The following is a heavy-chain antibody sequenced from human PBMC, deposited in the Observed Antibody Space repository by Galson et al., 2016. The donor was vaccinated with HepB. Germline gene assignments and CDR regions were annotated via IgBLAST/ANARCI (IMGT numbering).Heavy chain of an antibody. CDR1: GYRFNTYW. D-gene: IGHD2-21*02. Sequence: QSGAEVKKPGESLKISCQGSGYRFNTYWIAWVRQMPGKGLEWMGMIFPTSSGTRYSPSLQGQVTISADKSLSIAYLQRSSMRASDTAMDYCARQTAEGSFDYWGQGTLVTVSS. CDR3: ARQTAEGSFDY. CDR2: IFPTSSGT. V-gene: IGHV5-51*01. J-gene: IGHJ4*02.